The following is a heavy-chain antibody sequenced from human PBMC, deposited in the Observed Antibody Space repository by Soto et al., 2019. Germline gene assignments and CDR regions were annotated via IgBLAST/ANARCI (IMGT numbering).Heavy chain of an antibody. J-gene: IGHJ5*02. D-gene: IGHD3-10*01. V-gene: IGHV5-10-1*01. CDR3: ARHLAPSGSNNWLDP. CDR1: GYSFTTYW. CDR2: IDPSDSYT. Sequence: PGESLKISCKGSGYSFTTYWISWVRQMPGKGLEWMGRIDPSDSYTNYGPSFQGHVTISADKSISTVYLQWRSLKASDTAMYYCARHLAPSGSNNWLDPWGQGTLVTVAS.